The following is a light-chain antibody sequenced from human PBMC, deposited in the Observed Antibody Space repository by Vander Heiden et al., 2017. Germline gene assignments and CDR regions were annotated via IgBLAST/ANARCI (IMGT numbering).Light chain of an antibody. V-gene: IGLV2-23*01. Sequence: QSALTQPASVAASPGQSITISCTGTSSDVGSYSLVSWYQQDPGKVLKLMIYEGSKRPAGVSNRFSGSKSGNTASMTISGLQAEDEADYYCCSYAGSSTYVFGSGTKVTVL. CDR2: EGS. CDR3: CSYAGSSTYV. J-gene: IGLJ1*01. CDR1: SSDVGSYSL.